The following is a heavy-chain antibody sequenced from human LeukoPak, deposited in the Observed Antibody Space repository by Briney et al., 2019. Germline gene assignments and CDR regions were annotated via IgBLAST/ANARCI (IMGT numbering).Heavy chain of an antibody. CDR3: ARVYYDSSGPYFDY. CDR2: IWYDGSNK. D-gene: IGHD3-22*01. J-gene: IGHJ4*02. CDR1: GFTFSSYG. Sequence: QPGRSLRLSCAASGFTFSSYGMHWVRQAPGKGLEWVAVIWYDGSNKYYADSVKGRFTISRDNSKNTLYLQMNSLRAEDTAVYYCARVYYDSSGPYFDYWGQGTLVTVSS. V-gene: IGHV3-33*01.